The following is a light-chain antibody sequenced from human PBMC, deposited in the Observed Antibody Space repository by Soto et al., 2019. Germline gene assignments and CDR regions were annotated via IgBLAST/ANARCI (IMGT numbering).Light chain of an antibody. J-gene: IGKJ2*01. Sequence: DIQMTQSPSSLSASVGDRVTITCRARQGIGKYLAWFQQRPGKAPKSLIYSTSTLQTGDPSRFSGSGSGTDFTFTISSLQPEDVATYYCLQYKSYPQTFGQGTKVEI. CDR1: QGIGKY. V-gene: IGKV1-16*01. CDR3: LQYKSYPQT. CDR2: STS.